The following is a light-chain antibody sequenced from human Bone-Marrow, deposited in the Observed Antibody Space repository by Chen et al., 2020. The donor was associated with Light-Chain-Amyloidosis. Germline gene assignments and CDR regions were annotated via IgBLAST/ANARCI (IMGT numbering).Light chain of an antibody. CDR2: RAS. Sequence: EIVMTQSPATLSVSPGERVTLSCRASQSINSDLAWYQQKPGQAPRLLIYRASIRATGIPARFSGSGSGTEFTLTIGSLQSEDFAVYYCQQYNNWPPYTFGQGTKLEIK. J-gene: IGKJ2*01. V-gene: IGKV3-15*01. CDR1: QSINSD. CDR3: QQYNNWPPYT.